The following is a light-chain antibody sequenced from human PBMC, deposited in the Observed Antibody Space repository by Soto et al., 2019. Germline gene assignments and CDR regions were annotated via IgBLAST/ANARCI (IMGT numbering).Light chain of an antibody. J-gene: IGKJ4*02. V-gene: IGKV3-15*01. CDR2: DAS. CDR1: QTVYTN. CDR3: QECRNWPLT. Sequence: EIVMTQSPATLSVSPGEAATLSCKASQTVYTNLAWYQHRPRQPPRLLIYDASTRATGISARFSGSAYGPEFALTFSSLQSEDFAVYFCQECRNWPLTIGEGTKVEI.